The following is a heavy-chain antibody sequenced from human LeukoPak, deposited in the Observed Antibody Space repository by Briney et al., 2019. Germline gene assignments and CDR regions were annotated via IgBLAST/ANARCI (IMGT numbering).Heavy chain of an antibody. CDR3: ARHVTTYSPFDP. V-gene: IGHV4-4*09. CDR2: IYTSGST. J-gene: IGHJ5*02. CDR1: GGSISSYY. Sequence: SETLSLTCAISGGSISSYYWSWIRQPPGKGLEWIGYIYTSGSTNYNPSLNSRVTILVDTSKNQISLKLSSVTAADTAVYYCARHVTTYSPFDPWGQGTLVTVSS. D-gene: IGHD2-15*01.